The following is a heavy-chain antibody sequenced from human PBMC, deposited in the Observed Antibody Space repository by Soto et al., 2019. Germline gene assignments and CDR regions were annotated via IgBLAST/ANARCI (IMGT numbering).Heavy chain of an antibody. D-gene: IGHD3-3*01. Sequence: GEFLKISCKGSGYSFTSYWIGWVRQMPGKGLEWMGIIYPGDSDTRYSPSFQGQVTISADKSISTAYLQWSSLKASDTAMYYCARHGAETIFGVVSQAYYYYGMDVWGQGTTVTVSS. CDR2: IYPGDSDT. CDR3: ARHGAETIFGVVSQAYYYYGMDV. V-gene: IGHV5-51*01. CDR1: GYSFTSYW. J-gene: IGHJ6*02.